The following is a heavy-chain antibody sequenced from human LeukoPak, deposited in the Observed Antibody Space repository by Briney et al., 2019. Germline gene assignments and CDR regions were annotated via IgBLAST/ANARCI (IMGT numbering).Heavy chain of an antibody. J-gene: IGHJ5*02. D-gene: IGHD1-26*01. Sequence: APVKVSCKASGYTFTSYDINWVRQATGQGLEWMGWMNPNSGNTDYAQKFQGRVTMTRNTSISTAYMELSSLRSEDTAVYYCARALLGATLFWFDPWGQGTLVTVSS. CDR3: ARALLGATLFWFDP. CDR2: MNPNSGNT. V-gene: IGHV1-8*02. CDR1: GYTFTSYD.